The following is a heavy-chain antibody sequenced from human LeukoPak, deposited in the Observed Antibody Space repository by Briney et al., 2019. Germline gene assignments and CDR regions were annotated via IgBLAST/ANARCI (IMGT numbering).Heavy chain of an antibody. Sequence: GASVKLSCKSSGYRFIDHYIHWVRQAPGQGLEWMGWINPDSGVTNYAQKFQGRVTMTRDTSISTAYMELSRLRSDDTAVYYCARSYYDFWSGYSSRVLDYWGQGTLVTVSS. J-gene: IGHJ4*02. CDR2: INPDSGVT. CDR3: ARSYYDFWSGYSSRVLDY. D-gene: IGHD3-3*01. CDR1: GYRFIDHY. V-gene: IGHV1-2*02.